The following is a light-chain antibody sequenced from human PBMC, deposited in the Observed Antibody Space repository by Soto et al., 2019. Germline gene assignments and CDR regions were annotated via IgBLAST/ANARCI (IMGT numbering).Light chain of an antibody. J-gene: IGKJ1*01. CDR3: QQYNNWPET. Sequence: EIVLTQSPGTLSLSPGERATLSCRASQSVSSSYLAWYQQKPGQAPRLLIYGASSRATGIPDRFSGSGSGTEFTLTISSLQSEDFAVYYCQQYNNWPETFGQGTKVDI. CDR1: QSVSSSY. V-gene: IGKV3-20*01. CDR2: GAS.